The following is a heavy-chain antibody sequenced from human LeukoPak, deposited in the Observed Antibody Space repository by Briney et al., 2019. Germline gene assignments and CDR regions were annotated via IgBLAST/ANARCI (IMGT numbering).Heavy chain of an antibody. CDR1: GFTFSSYG. V-gene: IGHV3-30*02. CDR3: AREEGGFLEWSNAFDI. J-gene: IGHJ3*02. Sequence: GGSLRLSCAASGFTFSSYGMHWVRQAPGKGLEWVAFIRYDGSNKYYADSVKGRFTISRDNSKNTLYLQMNSLRAEDTAVYYCAREEGGFLEWSNAFDIWGQGTMVTVSS. D-gene: IGHD3-3*01. CDR2: IRYDGSNK.